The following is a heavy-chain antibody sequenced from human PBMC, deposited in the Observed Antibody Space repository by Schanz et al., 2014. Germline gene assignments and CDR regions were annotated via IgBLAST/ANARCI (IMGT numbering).Heavy chain of an antibody. CDR3: AKTPREYCNYDNCPNWFDS. Sequence: EVQLVESGGGLVQPGGSLRLSCAASGFTFSSYSMNWVRQAPGKGLEWVSGITGASDHIDYAESVKGRSTISRDNSKNTLYLQMDSLRAEDTAVYYCAKTPREYCNYDNCPNWFDSWGQGTLVTASS. CDR2: ITGASDHI. V-gene: IGHV3-23*04. CDR1: GFTFSSYS. J-gene: IGHJ5*01. D-gene: IGHD2-15*01.